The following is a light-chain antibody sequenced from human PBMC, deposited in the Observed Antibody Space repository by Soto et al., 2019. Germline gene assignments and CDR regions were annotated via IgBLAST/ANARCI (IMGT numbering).Light chain of an antibody. CDR1: TNDVGAYDY. CDR2: EVT. Sequence: LTQPASVSGSPGQSITISCTGTTNDVGAYDYVSWYQQHPGKAPKVMIYEVTKRPSGVSNRFSGSKSGNTASLTISGLQAEDEADYYCTSYTNIKTYVFGTGTKVTVL. V-gene: IGLV2-14*01. J-gene: IGLJ1*01. CDR3: TSYTNIKTYV.